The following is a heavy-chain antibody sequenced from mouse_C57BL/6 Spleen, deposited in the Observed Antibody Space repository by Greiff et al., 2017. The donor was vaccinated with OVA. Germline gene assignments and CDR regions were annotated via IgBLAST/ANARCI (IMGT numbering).Heavy chain of an antibody. V-gene: IGHV1-82*01. D-gene: IGHD2-4*01. J-gene: IGHJ3*01. CDR3: ARNPSYDYGRFAY. Sequence: VQLQQSGPELVKPGASVKISCKASGYAFSSSWMNWVKQRPGKGLEWIGRIYPGDGDTNYNGKFKGKATLTADKSSSTAYMQLSSLTSEDSAVYFCARNPSYDYGRFAYWGQGTLVTVSA. CDR1: GYAFSSSW. CDR2: IYPGDGDT.